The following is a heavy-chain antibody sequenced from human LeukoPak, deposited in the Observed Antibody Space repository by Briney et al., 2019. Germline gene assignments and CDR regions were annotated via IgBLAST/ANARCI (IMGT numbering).Heavy chain of an antibody. V-gene: IGHV4-30-2*01. CDR2: IYHSGST. D-gene: IGHD6-13*01. Sequence: PSQTLSLTCAVSGGSISSGGYSWSWIRQPPGKGLEWIGYIYHSGSTYYNPSLESRVTISVDRSKNQFSLKLSSVAAADTAVYYCASSYSSSWAGFDYWGQGTLVTVSS. CDR3: ASSYSSSWAGFDY. CDR1: GGSISSGGYS. J-gene: IGHJ4*02.